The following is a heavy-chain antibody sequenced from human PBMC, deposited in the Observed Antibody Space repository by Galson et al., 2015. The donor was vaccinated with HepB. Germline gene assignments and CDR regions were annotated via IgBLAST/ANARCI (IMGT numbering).Heavy chain of an antibody. J-gene: IGHJ3*02. CDR3: ARDSFITDYDFWSGYGGAFDI. CDR1: GFTFSSYG. D-gene: IGHD3-3*01. V-gene: IGHV3-33*01. CDR2: IWYDGSNK. Sequence: SLRLSCAASGFTFSSYGMHWVRQAPGKGLEWVAVIWYDGSNKYYADSVKGRFTISRDNSKNTLYLQMNSLRAEDTAVYYCARDSFITDYDFWSGYGGAFDIWGQGTMVTVSS.